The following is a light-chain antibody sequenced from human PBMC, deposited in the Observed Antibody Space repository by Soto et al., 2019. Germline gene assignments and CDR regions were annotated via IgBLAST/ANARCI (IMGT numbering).Light chain of an antibody. CDR3: QQYAGWPIT. CDR2: KTS. Sequence: EVVITQSPATVSVSPGERTSLSCRASQSIGPNLGWYQQKPGQAPRLLISKTSTRATGVPARFSGSGSGTEFTLTISSLQSEEIAVYYFQQYAGWPITFGGVNKVDIK. J-gene: IGKJ4*01. CDR1: QSIGPN. V-gene: IGKV3-15*01.